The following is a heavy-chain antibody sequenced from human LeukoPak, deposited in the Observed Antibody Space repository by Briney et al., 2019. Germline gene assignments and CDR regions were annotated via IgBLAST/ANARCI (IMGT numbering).Heavy chain of an antibody. D-gene: IGHD1-14*01. J-gene: IGHJ6*02. CDR1: GGSITNYY. Sequence: PSETLSLTCTVSGGSITNYYWSWIRQPPGKGLEYIGQIHYSGSAKYNPSLQSRVTISVDTSKNQFSLKLNSVTAANTAVYYCARGGIMDVWGQGTTVTVSS. CDR3: ARGGIMDV. CDR2: IHYSGSA. V-gene: IGHV4-59*01.